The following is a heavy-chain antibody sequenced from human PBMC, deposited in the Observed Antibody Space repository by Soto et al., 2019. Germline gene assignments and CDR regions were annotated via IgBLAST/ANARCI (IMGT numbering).Heavy chain of an antibody. J-gene: IGHJ4*02. CDR3: AIGFSSSWYEPAD. V-gene: IGHV5-51*01. CDR1: GGSLSDQW. CDR2: VFLADSST. Sequence: GESLKISCKASGGSLSDQWIGWVRHTPDKGLEWIGFVFLADSSTRYSPSFQGQVTISADKSIRTAYLQWSRLKASDSGMYYCAIGFSSSWYEPADWGQGTQVTVSS. D-gene: IGHD6-13*01.